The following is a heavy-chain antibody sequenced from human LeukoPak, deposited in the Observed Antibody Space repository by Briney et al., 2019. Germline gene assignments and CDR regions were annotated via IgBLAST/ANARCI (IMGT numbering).Heavy chain of an antibody. V-gene: IGHV4-59*01. CDR2: IYYSGST. J-gene: IGHJ4*02. CDR3: ARGGPTGRYYYDSSGYPFDY. Sequence: SETLSLTCTVSGGSISSYYWSWIRQPPGKGLEWIGYIYYSGSTNYNPSLKSRVTISVDTSKNQFSLKLSSVTAADTAVYYCARGGPTGRYYYDSSGYPFDYWGQGTLVTVSS. CDR1: GGSISSYY. D-gene: IGHD3-22*01.